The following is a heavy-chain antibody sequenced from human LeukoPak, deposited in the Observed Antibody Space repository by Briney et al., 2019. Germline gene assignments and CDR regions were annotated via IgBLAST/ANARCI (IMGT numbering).Heavy chain of an antibody. CDR2: ISSSGSTI. CDR1: GFTISSYE. V-gene: IGHV3-48*03. J-gene: IGHJ4*02. D-gene: IGHD6-19*01. Sequence: GGSLRLSCAASGFTISSYEMNWVRQAPGKGLEWVSYISSSGSTIYYADSVKGRFTISRDNAKNSLYLQMNSLRAEDTAVYYCARQVAGTDYWGQGTLVTVSS. CDR3: ARQVAGTDY.